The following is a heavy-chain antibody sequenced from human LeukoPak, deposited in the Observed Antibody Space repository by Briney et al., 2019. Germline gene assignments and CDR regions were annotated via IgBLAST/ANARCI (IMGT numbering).Heavy chain of an antibody. CDR1: GGTFSSYA. V-gene: IGHV1-69*13. D-gene: IGHD2-2*01. CDR3: ARGVGEYCSITSCPNWFDP. J-gene: IGHJ5*02. CDR2: IIPIFGTA. Sequence: ASVTVSCKASGGTFSSYAISWVRQAPGQGLEWMGGIIPIFGTANYAQKFQGRVTITADESTSTAYMELSSLRSEDTAVYYCARGVGEYCSITSCPNWFDPWGQGTLVTVSS.